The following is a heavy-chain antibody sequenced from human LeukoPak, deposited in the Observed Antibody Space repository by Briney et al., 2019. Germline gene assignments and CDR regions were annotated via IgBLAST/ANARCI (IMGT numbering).Heavy chain of an antibody. J-gene: IGHJ4*02. CDR3: AREGFCSTTTCHFSFDY. Sequence: GGSLRLSCAASGFTFSSYGMNWVRQAPGKGLEWVSYISTSGSTQYYADSVKGRFTISRDNAKNSLCLQMNSLRAEDTAVYYCAREGFCSTTTCHFSFDYWGRGILVTVSS. D-gene: IGHD2-2*01. CDR2: ISTSGSTQ. V-gene: IGHV3-48*03. CDR1: GFTFSSYG.